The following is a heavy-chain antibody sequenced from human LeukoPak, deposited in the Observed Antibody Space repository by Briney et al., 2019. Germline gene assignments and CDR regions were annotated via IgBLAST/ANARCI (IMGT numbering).Heavy chain of an antibody. V-gene: IGHV3-66*02. Sequence: GGSLRVSCAVSGFTVNSVYMRWVRQAPGKGLEWVAFVYGDASTYYADSVRGRFTISRDNSKNTLYLQMNSLRAEDTAVSYCATELSYWGQGTLVTVSS. D-gene: IGHD1-26*01. CDR3: ATELSY. CDR2: VYGDAST. J-gene: IGHJ4*02. CDR1: GFTVNSVY.